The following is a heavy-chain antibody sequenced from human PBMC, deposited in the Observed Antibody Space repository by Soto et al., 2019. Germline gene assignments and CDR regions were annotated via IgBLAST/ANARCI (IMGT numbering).Heavy chain of an antibody. D-gene: IGHD1-1*01. CDR3: ASYCASYGGMPRTTEYYFDY. CDR2: ISSSGSAI. J-gene: IGHJ4*02. CDR1: GFTFSDYY. V-gene: IGHV3-11*01. Sequence: QVQLVESGGGLVQPGGSLRLSCAASGFTFSDYYMSWIRQAPGKGLEWVSYISSSGSAIYSADSVKGRFTISRDNAKNSLYLQMNSLRAEDTAVYYCASYCASYGGMPRTTEYYFDYWGQGTLVTVSS.